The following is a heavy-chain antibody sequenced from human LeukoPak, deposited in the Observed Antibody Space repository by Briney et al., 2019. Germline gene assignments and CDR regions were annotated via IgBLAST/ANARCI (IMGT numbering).Heavy chain of an antibody. CDR3: ARRGLSYGSGRRYFDL. D-gene: IGHD3-10*01. CDR1: GGSFSGYY. Sequence: PSETMSLTCAVYGGSFSGYYWSWIRQPPGKGLEWIGEINHSGSTNYNPSLKSRVTISVDTSKNQFSLKLSSVTAADTAVYYCARRGLSYGSGRRYFDLWGRGTLVTVSS. J-gene: IGHJ2*01. CDR2: INHSGST. V-gene: IGHV4-34*01.